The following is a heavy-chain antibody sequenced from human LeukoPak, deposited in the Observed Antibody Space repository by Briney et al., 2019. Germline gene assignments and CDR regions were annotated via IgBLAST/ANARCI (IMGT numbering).Heavy chain of an antibody. V-gene: IGHV1-24*01. CDR1: GYTLTELS. Sequence: ASVKVSCKVSGYTLTELSMHWVRQAPGKGLWWMGGFDPEDGETTYAQKFQGRVTMTEDTSTDTAYMELSSLRSEDTAVYYCATAYCGGDCRNWFDPWGQATLVTVSS. J-gene: IGHJ5*02. CDR3: ATAYCGGDCRNWFDP. CDR2: FDPEDGET. D-gene: IGHD2-21*01.